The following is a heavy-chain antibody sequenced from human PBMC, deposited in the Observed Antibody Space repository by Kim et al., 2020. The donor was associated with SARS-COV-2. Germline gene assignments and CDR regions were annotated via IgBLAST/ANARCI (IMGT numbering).Heavy chain of an antibody. CDR1: GFTFSSYA. V-gene: IGHV3-23*01. Sequence: GGSLRLSCAASGFTFSSYAMTWVRQAPGKGLEWVSAISGNGGSTYYADSVKGRFTISRDNSKSTLYLQMNSLRAEDTAVYYCAKEWELGVFDIWGQGTMVTVSS. CDR3: AKEWELGVFDI. D-gene: IGHD1-26*01. CDR2: ISGNGGST. J-gene: IGHJ3*02.